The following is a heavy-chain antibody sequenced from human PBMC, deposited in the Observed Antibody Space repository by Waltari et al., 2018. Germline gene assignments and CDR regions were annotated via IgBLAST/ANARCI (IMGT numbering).Heavy chain of an antibody. V-gene: IGHV3-21*01. D-gene: IGHD4-17*01. CDR1: GFSFNSYS. CDR3: AKGDTLTTRFFDP. Sequence: EVQLVESGGGLVKPGGSLRLSCAASGFSFNSYSMVWVRQAPGKGLELVSSINYNDNYKDYADSVTGRFTISRDSATNSLYLQMTNLRVEDTAVYYCAKGDTLTTRFFDPWGQGTLVTVSS. CDR2: INYNDNYK. J-gene: IGHJ5*02.